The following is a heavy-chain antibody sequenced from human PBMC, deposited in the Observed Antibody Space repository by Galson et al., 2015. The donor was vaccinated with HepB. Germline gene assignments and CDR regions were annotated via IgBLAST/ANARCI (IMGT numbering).Heavy chain of an antibody. J-gene: IGHJ4*02. CDR1: GYTFTSYD. V-gene: IGHV1-8*01. D-gene: IGHD3-3*01. CDR2: MNPNSGNT. Sequence: SVKVSCKASGYTFTSYDINWVRQATGQGLEWMGWMNPNSGNTGYAQKFQGRVTMTRNTSISTAYMELSSLRSEDTAVYYCAIFHITIFGVVINPVGYFDYWGQGTLVTVSS. CDR3: AIFHITIFGVVINPVGYFDY.